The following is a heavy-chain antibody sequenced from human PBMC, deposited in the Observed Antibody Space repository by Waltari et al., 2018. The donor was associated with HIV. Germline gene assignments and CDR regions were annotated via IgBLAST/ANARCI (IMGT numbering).Heavy chain of an antibody. V-gene: IGHV4-39*01. CDR2: IYYTGSA. D-gene: IGHD1-26*01. CDR3: ARHALRVGAAYWNFDL. CDR1: GGSVSSSSYF. Sequence: QLQLQESGPGLVKPSETLSLTCAVSGGSVSSSSYFWGWIRQPPGKGLEWVGRIYYTGSAYYTPPLKGRVTISVDASKNQFSLKVTSVTAADTAVYYCARHALRVGAAYWNFDLWGRGTLVTVSS. J-gene: IGHJ2*01.